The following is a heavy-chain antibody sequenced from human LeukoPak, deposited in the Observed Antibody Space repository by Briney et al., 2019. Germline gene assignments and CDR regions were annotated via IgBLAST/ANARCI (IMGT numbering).Heavy chain of an antibody. J-gene: IGHJ6*02. V-gene: IGHV4-39*07. CDR1: GGSISSSSYY. Sequence: SETLSLTCTVSGGSISSSSYYWGWIRQPPGKGLEWIGSIHYSGSTYYNPSRKSRVTIFVDTSKNQFSLKLSSVTAADTAVYYCARGGGGSYWAAHYGMDVWGQGTTVTVSS. CDR2: IHYSGST. D-gene: IGHD1-26*01. CDR3: ARGGGGSYWAAHYGMDV.